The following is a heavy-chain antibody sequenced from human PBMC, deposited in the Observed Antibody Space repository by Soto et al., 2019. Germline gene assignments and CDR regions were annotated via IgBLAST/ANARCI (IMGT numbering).Heavy chain of an antibody. CDR1: GFSLSTSGVG. CDR2: IYWNDDK. Sequence: GSGPTLVNPTQTLTLTCTFSGFSLSTSGVGVGWIRQPPGKALEWLALIYWNDDKRYSPSLKSRLTITKDTSKNQVVLTMTNMDPVDTATYYCAHSGPQTVGYCTNGVCSAVWGQGTTVTVSS. CDR3: AHSGPQTVGYCTNGVCSAV. J-gene: IGHJ6*02. V-gene: IGHV2-5*01. D-gene: IGHD2-8*01.